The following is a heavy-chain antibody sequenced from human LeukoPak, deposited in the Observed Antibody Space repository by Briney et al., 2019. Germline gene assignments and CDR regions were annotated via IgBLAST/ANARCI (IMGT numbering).Heavy chain of an antibody. CDR2: ISGSGGST. D-gene: IGHD2-2*01. Sequence: GGSLRLSCAASGFTFSSYAMSWVRQAPGKGLEWVSTISGSGGSTYYADSVKGRFTISRDNSKNTLFLRMNSLRAEDTAVYYCAKQRGDIVVVPAVAHDYWGQGTLVTVSS. J-gene: IGHJ4*02. CDR3: AKQRGDIVVVPAVAHDY. V-gene: IGHV3-23*01. CDR1: GFTFSSYA.